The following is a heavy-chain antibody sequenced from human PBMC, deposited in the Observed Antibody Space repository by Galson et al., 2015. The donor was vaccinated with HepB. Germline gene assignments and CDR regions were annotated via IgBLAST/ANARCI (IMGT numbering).Heavy chain of an antibody. CDR2: SSGSGGST. D-gene: IGHD5-18*01. CDR1: GFTFSRYG. Sequence: SLRLSCAVSGFTFSRYGMSWVHQAPGKGLEWVSGSSGSGGSTYYADSVKGRFSTSRVKSKNTLHLQMNSLRADVTAGYFCAIASELDTLFVGYGAFDIRGQGTMVTFSS. CDR3: AIASELDTLFVGYGAFDI. V-gene: IGHV3-23*01. J-gene: IGHJ3*02.